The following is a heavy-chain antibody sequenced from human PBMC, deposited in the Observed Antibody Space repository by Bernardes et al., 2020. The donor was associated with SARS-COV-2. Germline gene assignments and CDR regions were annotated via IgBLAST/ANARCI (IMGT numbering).Heavy chain of an antibody. CDR1: GGSISSYY. V-gene: IGHV4-59*01. Sequence: SETLSLTCTVSGGSISSYYWNWIRQPPGKGLEWIGYIYYSGSSDYNPSLKSRVTISVDTSKSQFSLELRSVTAADTAVYYCARDRGEVMTLFGVVTGPQYFDFWGQGTLVTVSS. J-gene: IGHJ4*02. D-gene: IGHD3-3*01. CDR3: ARDRGEVMTLFGVVTGPQYFDF. CDR2: IYYSGSS.